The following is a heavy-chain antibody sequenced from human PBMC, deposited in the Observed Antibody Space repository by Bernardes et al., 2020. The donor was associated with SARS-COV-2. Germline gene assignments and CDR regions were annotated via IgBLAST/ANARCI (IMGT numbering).Heavy chain of an antibody. CDR3: SRQHGSSSGNWFDP. CDR1: GGSISRSTYY. V-gene: IGHV4-39*01. D-gene: IGHD6-6*01. CDR2: VYYSGYT. Sequence: SETLSLTCTVSGGSISRSTYYWGWVRLPPGKGLEWIGSVYYSGYTYYSPSLKSRVTMSVDTSKYHFSLRLSSVTAADTAVYYCSRQHGSSSGNWFDPWGQGTLVTVSS. J-gene: IGHJ5*02.